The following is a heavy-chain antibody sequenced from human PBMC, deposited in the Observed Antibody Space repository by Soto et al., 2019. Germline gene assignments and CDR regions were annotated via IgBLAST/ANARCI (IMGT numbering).Heavy chain of an antibody. J-gene: IGHJ2*01. Sequence: QVQLQESGPGLVKPSQTLSLTCTVSGGSISSGGYYWSWIRQHPGKGLEWIGYIYYSGSTYYNPSLKSRVTIPVDTSKTQFSLKLSSVTAADTAVYYCASDSMTTVPTDGYFDLWGRGSLVTVSS. CDR1: GGSISSGGYY. D-gene: IGHD4-4*01. V-gene: IGHV4-31*03. CDR2: IYYSGST. CDR3: ASDSMTTVPTDGYFDL.